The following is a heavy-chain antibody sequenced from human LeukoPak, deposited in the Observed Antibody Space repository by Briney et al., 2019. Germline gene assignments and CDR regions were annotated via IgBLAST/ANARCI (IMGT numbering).Heavy chain of an antibody. CDR1: GHTLTELS. CDR2: FDPEDGET. CDR3: AANYYDSSGYYYDY. D-gene: IGHD3-22*01. Sequence: SVKVSCKVSGHTLTELSMHWVRQAPGKGLEWMGGFDPEDGETIYAQKFQGRVTMTEDTSTDTAYTELSSLRSEDTAVYYCAANYYDSSGYYYDYWGQGALVTVSS. V-gene: IGHV1-24*01. J-gene: IGHJ4*02.